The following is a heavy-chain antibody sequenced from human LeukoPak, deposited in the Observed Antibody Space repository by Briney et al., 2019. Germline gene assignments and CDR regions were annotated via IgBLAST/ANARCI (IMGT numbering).Heavy chain of an antibody. CDR2: IKQDGSEK. CDR3: ASLAELAVAGTGVSY. J-gene: IGHJ4*02. CDR1: GFTLSSYW. Sequence: GGSLRLSCAASGFTLSSYWMTWVRQAPGKGLEWVAYIKQDGSEKYYMDSVKGRFTISRDNAKNSLYLQMNSLRAEDTAVYYCASLAELAVAGTGVSYWGQGTLVTVSS. V-gene: IGHV3-7*01. D-gene: IGHD6-19*01.